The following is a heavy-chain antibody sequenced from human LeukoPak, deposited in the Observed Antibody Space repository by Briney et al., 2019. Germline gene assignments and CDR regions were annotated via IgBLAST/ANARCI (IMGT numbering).Heavy chain of an antibody. V-gene: IGHV1-69*02. CDR1: GYTYTGYY. Sequence: GASVKVSCKASGYTYTGYYMHWVRQASGQGLEWMGTIIPIVTITNYAQKFQDRVTITADKSTSTAYMELSSLRSEDTAIYYCASGYYDNSGAGRAIGGFDIWGQGTMVTVSS. J-gene: IGHJ3*02. CDR2: IIPIVTIT. CDR3: ASGYYDNSGAGRAIGGFDI. D-gene: IGHD3-22*01.